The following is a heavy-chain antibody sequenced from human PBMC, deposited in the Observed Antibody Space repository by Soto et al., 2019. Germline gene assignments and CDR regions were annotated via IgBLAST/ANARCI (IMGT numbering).Heavy chain of an antibody. CDR3: ARVKGDSSSWYTGGMDV. CDR1: GYSISSGYY. V-gene: IGHV4-38-2*01. CDR2: IYHSGST. Sequence: QVQLQESGPGLVKPSETLSLTCAVSGYSISSGYYWGWIRQPPGKGLEWIGSIYHSGSTYYNPSLKSRVTISVDTSKNQFSLKLSSVTAADTAVYYCARVKGDSSSWYTGGMDVWGQGTTVTVSS. D-gene: IGHD6-13*01. J-gene: IGHJ6*02.